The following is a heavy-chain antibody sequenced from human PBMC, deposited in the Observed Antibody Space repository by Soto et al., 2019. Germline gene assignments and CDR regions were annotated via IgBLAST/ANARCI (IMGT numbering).Heavy chain of an antibody. D-gene: IGHD3-10*01. J-gene: IGHJ4*02. CDR3: ASPSGSYFAFDY. CDR2: INPSGGST. CDR1: GYTFTSYY. V-gene: IGHV1-46*03. Sequence: ASVKVSCKASGYTFTSYYMHWVRQAPGQGLEWMGIINPSGGSTSYAQKSRGRVTMTRDTSTSTVYMELSSLRSEDTAVYYCASPSGSYFAFDYWGQGTLVTVSS.